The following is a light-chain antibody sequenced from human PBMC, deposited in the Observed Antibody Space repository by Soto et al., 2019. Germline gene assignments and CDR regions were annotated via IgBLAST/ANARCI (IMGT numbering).Light chain of an antibody. CDR3: QQSYSTPYS. J-gene: IGKJ2*01. V-gene: IGKV1-39*01. Sequence: DIQMTQSPSSLSASVGDRVTITCRASQIISTYLNWYQQKPGKAPKLLIYAASSLQSGVPSRFSGSGSGTDFTLTISSLQPEDSATFFCQQSYSTPYSFGQGTKLEIK. CDR1: QIISTY. CDR2: AAS.